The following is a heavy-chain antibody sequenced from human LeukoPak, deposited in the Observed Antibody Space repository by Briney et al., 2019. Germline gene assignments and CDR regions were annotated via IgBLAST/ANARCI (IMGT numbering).Heavy chain of an antibody. Sequence: GGSLRLSCAASGFTFSSYSMNWVRQAPGKGLEWVSPISSRSSYIYYADSVKGRFTISRDNAKNSLFLQMNSLRAEDTAVYFCARDYSSSRYFDYWGQGTLVTVSS. CDR2: ISSRSSYI. D-gene: IGHD6-13*01. V-gene: IGHV3-21*01. CDR1: GFTFSSYS. J-gene: IGHJ4*02. CDR3: ARDYSSSRYFDY.